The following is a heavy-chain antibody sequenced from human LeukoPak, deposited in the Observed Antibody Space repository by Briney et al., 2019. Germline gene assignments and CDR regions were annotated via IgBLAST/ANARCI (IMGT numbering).Heavy chain of an antibody. D-gene: IGHD6-6*01. V-gene: IGHV4-59*11. J-gene: IGHJ4*02. CDR1: GGSISSHY. Sequence: SETQSLTCTVSGGSISSHYWSWIRQPPGKGLEWIGYIYYSGSTNYNPSLKSRVTISVDTSKNQFSLKLSSATAADTAVYYCARTLVTFFDYWGQGTLVTVSS. CDR2: IYYSGST. CDR3: ARTLVTFFDY.